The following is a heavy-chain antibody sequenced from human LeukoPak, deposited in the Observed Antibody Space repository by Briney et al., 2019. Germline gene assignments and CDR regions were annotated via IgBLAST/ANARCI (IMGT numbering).Heavy chain of an antibody. V-gene: IGHV3-21*01. CDR3: ARDLGATGEPDY. J-gene: IGHJ4*02. CDR1: GFTFSSYS. CDR2: ISSSSSYI. Sequence: GGSLRLSCAASGFTFSSYSMNWVRQAPGKELEWVSSISSSSSYIYYADSVKGRFTISRDNAKNSLYLQMNSLRAEDTAVYYCARDLGATGEPDYWGQGTLVTVSS. D-gene: IGHD7-27*01.